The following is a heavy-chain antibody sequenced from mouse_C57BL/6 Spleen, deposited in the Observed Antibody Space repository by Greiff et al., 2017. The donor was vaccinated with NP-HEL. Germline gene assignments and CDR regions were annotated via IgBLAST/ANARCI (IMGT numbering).Heavy chain of an antibody. CDR2: ISDGGSYT. CDR1: GFTFSSYA. V-gene: IGHV5-4*01. Sequence: EVQGVESGGGLVKPGGSLKLSCAASGFTFSSYAMSWVRQTPEKRLEWVATISDGGSYTYYPDNVKGRFTISRDNAKNNLYLQMSHLKSEDTAMYYCAREGDYDPPWFAYWGQGTLVTVSA. D-gene: IGHD2-4*01. CDR3: AREGDYDPPWFAY. J-gene: IGHJ3*01.